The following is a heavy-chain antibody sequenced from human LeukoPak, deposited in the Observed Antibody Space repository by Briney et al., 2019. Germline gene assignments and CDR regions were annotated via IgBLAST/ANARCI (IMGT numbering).Heavy chain of an antibody. Sequence: ASVKVSCKAFGYTFTSYDINWVRQATGQGLEWMGWMNPNSGNTGYAQKFQGRVTMTRNTSISTAYMELSSLRSEDTAVYYCARVNYDILTGYSDAFDIWGQGTMVPVSS. D-gene: IGHD3-9*01. CDR1: GYTFTSYD. J-gene: IGHJ3*02. V-gene: IGHV1-8*01. CDR2: MNPNSGNT. CDR3: ARVNYDILTGYSDAFDI.